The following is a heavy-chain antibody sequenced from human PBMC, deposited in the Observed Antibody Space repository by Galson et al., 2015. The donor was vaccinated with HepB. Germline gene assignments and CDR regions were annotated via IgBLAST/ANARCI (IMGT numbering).Heavy chain of an antibody. D-gene: IGHD1-26*01. CDR3: ARDLSVGATLDTFDI. V-gene: IGHV3-21*01. Sequence: SLRLSCAASGFTLSSYSMNWVRQAPGKGLEWVSSISSSSSYIYYADSVKGRFTISRDNAKNSLYLQVNSLRAEDTAVYYCARDLSVGATLDTFDIWGQGTMVTVSS. CDR2: ISSSSSYI. J-gene: IGHJ3*02. CDR1: GFTLSSYS.